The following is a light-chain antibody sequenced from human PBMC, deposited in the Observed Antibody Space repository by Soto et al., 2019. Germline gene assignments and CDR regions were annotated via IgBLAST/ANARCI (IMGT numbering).Light chain of an antibody. CDR1: QGISSA. CDR3: QHFNSYPLT. CDR2: DAS. Sequence: AIQLTQSPSSLSASVGDRVTITCRASQGISSALAWYQQKPWKVPKVLIYDASSLESGVPSRFSGSGSGTDFTLTISSLQPEDFATYYCQHFNSYPLTFGGGTKVEIK. V-gene: IGKV1-13*02. J-gene: IGKJ4*01.